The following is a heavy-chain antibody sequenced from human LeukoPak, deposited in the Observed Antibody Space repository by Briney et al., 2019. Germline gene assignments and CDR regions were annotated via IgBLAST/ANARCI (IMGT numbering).Heavy chain of an antibody. Sequence: GASVKVSCKVSGYTLTELSMHWVRQAPGKGLEWMGGFDPEDGETIYAQKFQDRVTITRDTSATTVYMELSSLRSEDTTVYYCARDPGSSWYTFDYWGQGTLVTVSS. D-gene: IGHD6-13*01. CDR1: GYTLTELS. CDR3: ARDPGSSWYTFDY. J-gene: IGHJ4*02. CDR2: FDPEDGET. V-gene: IGHV1-24*01.